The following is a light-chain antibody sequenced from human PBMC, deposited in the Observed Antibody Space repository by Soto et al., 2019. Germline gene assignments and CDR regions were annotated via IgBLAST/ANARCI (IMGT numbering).Light chain of an antibody. V-gene: IGKV3-15*01. Sequence: IVMTQYPATLSVSPGDRATLSCRSAQYVSSSVAWYQHKPGQAPRLLIHGASTRATDVPDRFRCSGFVTEFTLTITSLHSEDFGVYYCQQYNNWLTFGQGTRLEI. J-gene: IGKJ5*01. CDR2: GAS. CDR3: QQYNNWLT. CDR1: QYVSSS.